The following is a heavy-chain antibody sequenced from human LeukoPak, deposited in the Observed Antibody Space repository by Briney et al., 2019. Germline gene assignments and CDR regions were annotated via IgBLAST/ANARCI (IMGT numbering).Heavy chain of an antibody. J-gene: IGHJ4*02. CDR2: IYHSGST. D-gene: IGHD3-10*01. CDR3: ARVWFGEYSFDY. CDR1: GYSISSGYY. Sequence: SETLSLTCAVSGYSISSGYYWGWIRHPPGKGLEWIGIIYHSGSTYYNPSLKSRVTISVGTSKNQFSLKLSSVTAADTDVYYCARVWFGEYSFDYWGQGTLVTVSS. V-gene: IGHV4-38-2*01.